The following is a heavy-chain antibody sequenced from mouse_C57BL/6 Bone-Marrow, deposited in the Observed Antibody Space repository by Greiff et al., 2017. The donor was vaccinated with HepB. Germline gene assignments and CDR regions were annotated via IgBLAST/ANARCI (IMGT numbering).Heavy chain of an antibody. Sequence: QVQLHQPGAELVKPGASVKMSCTASGYTFTSYWITWVPQRPGQGLEWIGDIYRGSGSTNYTETVKSRSTLTIDTASSTAYMQISSLTSEDSAVYYCARTGTKRGYFDYWGQGTTLTVSS. J-gene: IGHJ2*01. CDR1: GYTFTSYW. V-gene: IGHV1-55*01. CDR2: IYRGSGST. CDR3: ARTGTKRGYFDY. D-gene: IGHD3-3*01.